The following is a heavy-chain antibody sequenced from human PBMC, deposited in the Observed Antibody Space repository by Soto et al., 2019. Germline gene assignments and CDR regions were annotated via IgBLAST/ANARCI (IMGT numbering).Heavy chain of an antibody. Sequence: GGSLRLSCAASGFTFSSYAMSWVRQAPGKGLEWVSGISGSGGSTYYADSVKGRFTISRDNSKNTLYLQMNSLRAEDTAVYYCAKGGSGYDYFDYWGQGTLVTVSS. J-gene: IGHJ4*02. CDR3: AKGGSGYDYFDY. CDR1: GFTFSSYA. V-gene: IGHV3-23*01. CDR2: ISGSGGST. D-gene: IGHD5-12*01.